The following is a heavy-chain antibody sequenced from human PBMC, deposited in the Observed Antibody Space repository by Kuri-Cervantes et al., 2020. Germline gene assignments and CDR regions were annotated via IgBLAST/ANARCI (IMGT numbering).Heavy chain of an antibody. CDR3: ARLLHFYGWGNYANDAFDI. CDR2: ISYSGST. CDR1: GGSISSSSYF. D-gene: IGHD3-10*01. Sequence: SETLSLTCTVSGGSISSSSYFWGWIRQPPGKGLEWIGSISYSGSTYYNPSLKSRVTILRDTSKNQFSLRLSSVTAADTAAYYCARLLHFYGWGNYANDAFDIWGQGTMVTVSS. J-gene: IGHJ3*02. V-gene: IGHV4-39*01.